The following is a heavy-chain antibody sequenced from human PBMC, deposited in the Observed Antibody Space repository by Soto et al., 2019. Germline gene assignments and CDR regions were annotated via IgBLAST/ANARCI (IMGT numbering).Heavy chain of an antibody. D-gene: IGHD1-1*01. V-gene: IGHV3-73*01. CDR3: ARQWVGTGSLDY. J-gene: IGHJ4*02. Sequence: GGSLRLSCAASGFTFSDSPIHWVRQASGKGLEWVGRIRDKGNKYATAYIESVRGRFTFSRDDSTNTAYLQMNSLKTEDTAVYYCARQWVGTGSLDYWGQGTPVTVSS. CDR1: GFTFSDSP. CDR2: IRDKGNKYAT.